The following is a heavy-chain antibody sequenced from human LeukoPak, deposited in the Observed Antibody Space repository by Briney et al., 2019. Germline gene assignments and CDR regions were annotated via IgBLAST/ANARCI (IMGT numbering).Heavy chain of an antibody. V-gene: IGHV3-74*01. Sequence: GGSLRLSCAASGFTFSSYWMHWVRQAPGKGLVWVSRINSDGSSTSYADSVKGRFTISRDNAKNTLYLQMNSLRAEDTAVYYCARAEGAYSGWYPYDYWGQGTLVTVSS. CDR3: ARAEGAYSGWYPYDY. CDR1: GFTFSSYW. J-gene: IGHJ4*02. D-gene: IGHD6-19*01. CDR2: INSDGSST.